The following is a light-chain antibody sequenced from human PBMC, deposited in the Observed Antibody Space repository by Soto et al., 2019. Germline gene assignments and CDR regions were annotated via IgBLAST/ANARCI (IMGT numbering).Light chain of an antibody. CDR1: QSISRY. Sequence: DIQMTQSPSSLSASVGDRVTITCRASQSISRYLNWYQKKPGTAPKLLIYAASTLQSGVTSRFSGNESGTDVTLTLSSRQPEDTATYYCQQSYNLQFTCGPGTKVDI. V-gene: IGKV1-39*01. CDR2: AAS. CDR3: QQSYNLQFT. J-gene: IGKJ3*01.